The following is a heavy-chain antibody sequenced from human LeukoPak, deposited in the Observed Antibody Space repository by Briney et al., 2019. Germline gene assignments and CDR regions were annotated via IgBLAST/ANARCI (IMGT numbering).Heavy chain of an antibody. V-gene: IGHV3-23*01. CDR2: VSAGGDKT. CDR3: AKKRTPVAGTNYFDY. CDR1: GFTFSNYA. J-gene: IGHJ4*02. Sequence: GGSLRLSCAASGFTFSNYAMSWVRQAPGKGLEWVSGVSAGGDKTDYAESVKGRFTISRDNSKNTVYMQMTSVTAEDTTRYYCAKKRTPVAGTNYFDYWGLGTLVTVSS. D-gene: IGHD6-19*01.